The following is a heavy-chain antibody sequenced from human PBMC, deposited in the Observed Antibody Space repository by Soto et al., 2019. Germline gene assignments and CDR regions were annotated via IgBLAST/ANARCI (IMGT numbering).Heavy chain of an antibody. CDR3: ARDESSYDFWSRTNYGMDV. D-gene: IGHD3-3*01. CDR1: GFTFCSYA. J-gene: IGHJ6*02. CDR2: ISYDGSNK. V-gene: IGHV3-30-3*01. Sequence: GGSLRLSCAACGFTFCSYAMHWVHQAPGKGLEWVAVISYDGSNKYYADSVKGRFTISRDNSKNTLYLQMNSLRAEDTAVYYCARDESSYDFWSRTNYGMDVWGQGTTVTVSS.